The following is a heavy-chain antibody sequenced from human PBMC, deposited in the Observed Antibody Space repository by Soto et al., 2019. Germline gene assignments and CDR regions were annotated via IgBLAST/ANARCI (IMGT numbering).Heavy chain of an antibody. CDR3: AKRGGVVGGSEHPFFEY. V-gene: IGHV3-30*18. CDR2: ISFDAKNR. D-gene: IGHD2-15*01. J-gene: IGHJ4*02. CDR1: GFIFSNYG. Sequence: QVQLVESGGGVVQPGKSLRLSCAASGFIFSNYGMHWVRQAPGKGLQWVALISFDAKNRNYADSAKGRFSIYRDNPKNTLYLEMNSLRPEATAFYYCAKRGGVVGGSEHPFFEYWGQGTLVTVSS.